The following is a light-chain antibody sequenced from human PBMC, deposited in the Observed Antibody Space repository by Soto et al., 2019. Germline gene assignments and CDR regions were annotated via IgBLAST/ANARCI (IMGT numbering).Light chain of an antibody. CDR1: QSVNSRY. J-gene: IGKJ4*01. Sequence: EVVLTQSPGTLSLSPGERAILSCRASQSVNSRYLAWYQQKHGQAPRLLISGTSSRATGIPDRFSGSGSGTDFTLIINRLEAEDFAVYYCQHYYNSPLTFIGGTKVEI. V-gene: IGKV3-20*01. CDR2: GTS. CDR3: QHYYNSPLT.